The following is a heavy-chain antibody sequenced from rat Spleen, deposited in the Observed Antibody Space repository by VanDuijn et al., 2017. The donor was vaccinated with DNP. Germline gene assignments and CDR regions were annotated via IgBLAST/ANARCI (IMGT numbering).Heavy chain of an antibody. J-gene: IGHJ2*01. V-gene: IGHV5S11*01. Sequence: EVQLVESGGGLVQPGRSLKLSCAASGFTFSDYYMAWVRQAPTKGLEWVAYISYDGGNTYYRDSVKGRFTISRDNAKSTLYLQMDSLRSEETATYYCARAGVQWYYFDYWGQGVLVTVSS. CDR2: ISYDGGNT. CDR1: GFTFSDYY. CDR3: ARAGVQWYYFDY. D-gene: IGHD1-1*01.